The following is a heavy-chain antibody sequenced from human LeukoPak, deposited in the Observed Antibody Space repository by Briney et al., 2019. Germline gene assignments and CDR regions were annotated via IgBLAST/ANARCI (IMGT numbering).Heavy chain of an antibody. CDR3: ARDRQKDTSKNRYYYYMDV. V-gene: IGHV4-30-4*01. CDR2: IYYSGST. J-gene: IGHJ6*03. D-gene: IGHD2-2*01. Sequence: PSETLSLTCTVSGGSISSGDYYWSWIRQPPGKGLEWIGYIYYSGSTYYNPSLKSRVTISVDTSKNQFSLKLSSVTAADTAVYYCARDRQKDTSKNRYYYYMDVWGKGTTVTVSS. CDR1: GGSISSGDYY.